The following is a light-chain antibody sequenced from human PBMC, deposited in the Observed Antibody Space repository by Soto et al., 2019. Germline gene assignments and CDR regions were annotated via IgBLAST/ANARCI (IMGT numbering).Light chain of an antibody. Sequence: DIQMTQSPSSLSASVGDRVTITCRASQSISSYLNSYQQKPGKAPKLLIYAASSLQSGVPSRFSCSGSGTDFTLTISRLQPAEFATYYCQQCYSTPFPFGPGTKVDIK. V-gene: IGKV1-39*01. CDR3: QQCYSTPFP. CDR1: QSISSY. CDR2: AAS. J-gene: IGKJ3*01.